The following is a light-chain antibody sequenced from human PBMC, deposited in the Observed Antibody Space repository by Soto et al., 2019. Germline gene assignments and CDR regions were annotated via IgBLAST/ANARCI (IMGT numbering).Light chain of an antibody. V-gene: IGKV3-11*01. Sequence: EIVLTQSPATLYLSPGERATLSCRASQSISSYLAWYQQKPDQAHRLLIYDASNRATGIPARFSGSGSGTDFPLTISSPEPEDFAVYYCHQRSTWPFTFGPGTKVDI. CDR3: HQRSTWPFT. J-gene: IGKJ3*01. CDR2: DAS. CDR1: QSISSY.